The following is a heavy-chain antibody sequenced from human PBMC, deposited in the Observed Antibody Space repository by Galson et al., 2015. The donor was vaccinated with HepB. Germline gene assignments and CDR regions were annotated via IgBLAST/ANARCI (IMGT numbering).Heavy chain of an antibody. CDR1: GGSISSYY. J-gene: IGHJ4*02. Sequence: ETLSLTCTVSGGSISSYYWSWIRQPPGKGLERIGYIYYSGSTNYNPSLKSRVTISVDTSKNQFSLKLSSVTAADTAVYYCARGPSGQWLVVWGQGTLVTVSS. D-gene: IGHD6-19*01. CDR3: ARGPSGQWLVV. V-gene: IGHV4-59*01. CDR2: IYYSGST.